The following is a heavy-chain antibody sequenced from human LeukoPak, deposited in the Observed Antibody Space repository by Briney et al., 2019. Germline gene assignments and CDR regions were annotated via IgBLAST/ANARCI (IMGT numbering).Heavy chain of an antibody. CDR2: MYTSGST. CDR1: GGLISSGSYY. J-gene: IGHJ5*02. D-gene: IGHD1-26*01. Sequence: SETLSLTCTVSGGLISSGSYYWSWIRQPAGKGLEWIGRMYTSGSTNYNPSLKSRVTISVDTSKNQFSLKLSSVTAADTAVYYCAGSRTDSGSYWFDPWGQGTLVTVSS. CDR3: AGSRTDSGSYWFDP. V-gene: IGHV4-61*02.